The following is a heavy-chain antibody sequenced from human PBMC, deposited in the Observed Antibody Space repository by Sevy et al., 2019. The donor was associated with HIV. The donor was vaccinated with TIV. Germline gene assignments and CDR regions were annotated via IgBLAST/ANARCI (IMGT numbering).Heavy chain of an antibody. CDR1: EFTFSRYS. CDR2: IGSTGPTI. V-gene: IGHV3-48*02. CDR3: ARPGSGWFEFDS. D-gene: IGHD6-19*01. Sequence: GGSLRLSCVASEFTFSRYSMNWVRQAPGKGLEWVSNIGSTGPTIYYADSVKGRFTISRDNAKNSLYLQMNSLREEDTAVYYCARPGSGWFEFDSWGQGTLVTVSS. J-gene: IGHJ4*02.